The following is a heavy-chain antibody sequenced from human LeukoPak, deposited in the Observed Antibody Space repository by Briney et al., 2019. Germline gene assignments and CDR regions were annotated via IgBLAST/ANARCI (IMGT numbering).Heavy chain of an antibody. J-gene: IGHJ4*02. CDR1: GGSLSSSSHY. V-gene: IGHV4-39*01. CDR2: IYYSGIT. CDR3: HFKYCSSSTCFYYFDY. Sequence: PSETLSLTCTVSGGSLSSSSHYWGWLRQPPGKGLEWIGSIYYSGITYYNPSLRSRVTTSVDTSKHQFSLKLRSVTATDTAVYYCHFKYCSSSTCFYYFDYWGQGTLVTVSS. D-gene: IGHD2-2*01.